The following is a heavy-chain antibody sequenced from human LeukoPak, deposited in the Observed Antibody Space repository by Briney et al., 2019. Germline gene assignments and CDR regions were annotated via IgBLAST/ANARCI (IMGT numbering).Heavy chain of an antibody. CDR1: GGSISSYY. Sequence: NASETLSLTCTVSGGSISSYYWSWIRQPPGKGLEWIGYIYYSVSTNYNPPLKSRVTISVDTSKNQFSLKLSSVTAADTAVYYCARGVTMVRGVPWYYYYGMDVWGQGTTVTVSS. V-gene: IGHV4-59*01. CDR2: IYYSVST. D-gene: IGHD3-10*01. CDR3: ARGVTMVRGVPWYYYYGMDV. J-gene: IGHJ6*02.